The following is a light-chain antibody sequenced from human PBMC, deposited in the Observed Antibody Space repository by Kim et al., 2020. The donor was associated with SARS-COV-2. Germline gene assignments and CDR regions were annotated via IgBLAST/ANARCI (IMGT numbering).Light chain of an antibody. CDR1: QSVLYSSNNKNY. J-gene: IGKJ2*03. CDR3: QQYYSTSYS. V-gene: IGKV4-1*01. CDR2: WAS. Sequence: DIVMTQSPDSLAVSLGEGATINCKSSQSVLYSSNNKNYLTWYQQKPGQPPKLLIYWASTRESGVPDRFSGSGSGTDFTLTISSLQAEDVTVYYCQQYYSTSYSFGQGTKLEI.